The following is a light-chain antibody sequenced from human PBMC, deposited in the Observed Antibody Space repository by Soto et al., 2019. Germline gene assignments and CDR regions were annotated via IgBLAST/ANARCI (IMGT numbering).Light chain of an antibody. CDR1: QSIGSSS. CDR3: QYYGDSPWT. V-gene: IGKV3-20*01. J-gene: IGKJ1*01. Sequence: EIVLTQSPGTLSFSPGEKETLSCTASQSIGSSSVAWYKQKAGQDHSLRSHGGSTRAAGIPDRFCGSGSGTDFTLTISRLEPEDVAVYSCQYYGDSPWTFGQGTKVDIK. CDR2: GGS.